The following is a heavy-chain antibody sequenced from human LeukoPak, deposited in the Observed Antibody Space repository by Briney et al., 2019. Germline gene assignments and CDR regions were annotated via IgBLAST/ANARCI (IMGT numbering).Heavy chain of an antibody. CDR1: GFTFSIYA. CDR3: ARELWFGELLLDY. V-gene: IGHV3-66*01. J-gene: IGHJ4*02. CDR2: IYSGGST. D-gene: IGHD3-10*01. Sequence: GGSLRLSCAASGFTFSIYAMSWVRQAPGKGLEWVSVIYSGGSTYYADSVKGRFTISRDNSKNTLYLQMNSLRAEDTAVYYCARELWFGELLLDYWGQGTLVTVSS.